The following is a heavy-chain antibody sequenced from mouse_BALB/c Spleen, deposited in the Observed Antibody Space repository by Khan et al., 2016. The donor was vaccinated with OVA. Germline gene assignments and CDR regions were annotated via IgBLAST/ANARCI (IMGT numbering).Heavy chain of an antibody. J-gene: IGHJ3*01. CDR3: VRGGFAY. CDR2: IRSVAYGI. V-gene: IGHV5-15*02. Sequence: EVELEESGGGLVQPGGSRKLSCAASGFTFIYYGMAWVRQTPGKGPEWIAFIRSVAYGIYYADTVTGRFTISRENAKNTLYLEMSSLKSDDTDMYYCVRGGFAYWGQGTLVTVSA. CDR1: GFTFIYYG.